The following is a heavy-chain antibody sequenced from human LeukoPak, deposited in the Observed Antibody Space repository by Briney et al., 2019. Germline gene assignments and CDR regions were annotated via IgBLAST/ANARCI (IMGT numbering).Heavy chain of an antibody. J-gene: IGHJ3*02. CDR1: GFTVSSNY. Sequence: GGSLRLSCAASGFTVSSNYMSWVRQAPGKGLVWVSVIYSGGSTYYADSVKGRFTISRDNSKNTLYLQMNSLRAEDTAVYYCARALDTEDAFDIWGQGTMVTVSS. D-gene: IGHD5-18*01. CDR2: IYSGGST. CDR3: ARALDTEDAFDI. V-gene: IGHV3-66*01.